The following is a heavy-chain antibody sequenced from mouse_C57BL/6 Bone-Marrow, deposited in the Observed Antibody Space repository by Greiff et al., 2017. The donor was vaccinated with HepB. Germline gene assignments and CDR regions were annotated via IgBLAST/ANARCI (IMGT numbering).Heavy chain of an antibody. V-gene: IGHV1-64*01. D-gene: IGHD3-2*02. CDR3: AKTAQALLYFDV. J-gene: IGHJ1*03. CDR1: GYTFTSYW. CDR2: IHPNSGST. Sequence: VQLQQPGAELVKPGASVKLSCKASGYTFTSYWMHWVKQRPGQGLEWIGMIHPNSGSTNYNEKFKSKATLTVDKSSSTAYMQLSSLTSEDSAVYYCAKTAQALLYFDVWGTGTTVTVSS.